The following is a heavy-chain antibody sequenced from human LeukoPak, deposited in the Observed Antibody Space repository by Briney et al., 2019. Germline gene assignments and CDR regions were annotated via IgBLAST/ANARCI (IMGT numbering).Heavy chain of an antibody. CDR1: GFTFSSYS. CDR2: ISSSSSYI. D-gene: IGHD6-25*01. CDR3: AKARLCLDYFDY. V-gene: IGHV3-21*04. J-gene: IGHJ4*02. Sequence: GGSLRLSCAASGFTFSSYSMNWVRQAPGKGLEWVSSISSSSSYIYYADSVKGRFTISRDNAKNSLYLQMNSLRAEDTALYYCAKARLCLDYFDYWGQGTLVTVSS.